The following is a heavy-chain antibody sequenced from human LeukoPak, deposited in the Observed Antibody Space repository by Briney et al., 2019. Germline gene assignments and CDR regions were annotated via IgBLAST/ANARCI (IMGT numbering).Heavy chain of an antibody. CDR3: ARGQRHSGSGTPNHDAFDI. V-gene: IGHV1-8*03. CDR2: MNPNSGNT. CDR1: GYTFTSYD. J-gene: IGHJ3*02. Sequence: ASVKVSCKASGYTFTSYDINWVRQATGQGLEWMGWMNPNSGNTGYAQKFQGRVTITRNTSISTAYMELSSLRSEDTAVYYCARGQRHSGSGTPNHDAFDIWGQGAMVTVSS. D-gene: IGHD3-10*01.